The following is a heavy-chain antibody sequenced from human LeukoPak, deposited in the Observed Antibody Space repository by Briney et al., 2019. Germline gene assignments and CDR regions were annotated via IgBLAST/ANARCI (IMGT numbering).Heavy chain of an antibody. CDR2: ISSDGGST. D-gene: IGHD3-10*01. CDR3: ARGTHYYGSGSYYNEPLDY. Sequence: PGGSLRLSCADSGFTFSSYAMHWVRQAPGKGLEYVSAISSDGGSTYYANSVKGRFTISRDNSKNTLYLQMGSLRAEDVAVYYCARGTHYYGSGSYYNEPLDYWGQGTLVTVSS. J-gene: IGHJ4*02. V-gene: IGHV3-64*01. CDR1: GFTFSSYA.